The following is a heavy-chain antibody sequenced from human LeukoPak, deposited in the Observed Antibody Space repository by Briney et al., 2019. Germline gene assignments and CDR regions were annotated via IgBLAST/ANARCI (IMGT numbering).Heavy chain of an antibody. CDR3: AKDRGSRYFQH. CDR2: ISYDGSNK. CDR1: GFTFSSYG. Sequence: GGSLRLSCAASGFTFSSYGMHWVRQAPGKGLGWVAVISYDGSNKYYADSVKGRFTISRDNSKNTLYLQMNSLRAEDTAVYYCAKDRGSRYFQHWGQGTLVTVSS. J-gene: IGHJ1*01. V-gene: IGHV3-30*18.